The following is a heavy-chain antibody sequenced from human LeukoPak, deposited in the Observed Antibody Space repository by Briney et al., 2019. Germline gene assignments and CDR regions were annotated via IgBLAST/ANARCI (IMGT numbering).Heavy chain of an antibody. CDR1: GYSFSTYR. CDR2: IYPDDSNT. V-gene: IGHV5-51*01. J-gene: IGHJ4*02. D-gene: IGHD3-22*01. CDR3: ARHAYDSSGSYLFSFDY. Sequence: GESLKISCKGSGYSFSTYRIGWVRQMPGKGLEWMGIIYPDDSNTKYSPSFQGQVTISADKSISTIYLQWSSLKASDTAMYYCARHAYDSSGSYLFSFDYWGQGALVTVSS.